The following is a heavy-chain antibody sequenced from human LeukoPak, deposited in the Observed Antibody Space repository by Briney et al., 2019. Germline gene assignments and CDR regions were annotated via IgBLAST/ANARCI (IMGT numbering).Heavy chain of an antibody. CDR2: SSSSSSYI. J-gene: IGHJ3*02. Sequence: GGSLRLSCAASGFTFSSYSMNWVRQAPGKGLEWVSSSSSSSSYIYYADSVKGRFTTSSTNSKNTLYLQMNSLRAEDTAVYYRARAKRDRDAFDIWGQGTMVTASS. CDR1: GFTFSSYS. CDR3: ARAKRDRDAFDI. V-gene: IGHV3-21*04.